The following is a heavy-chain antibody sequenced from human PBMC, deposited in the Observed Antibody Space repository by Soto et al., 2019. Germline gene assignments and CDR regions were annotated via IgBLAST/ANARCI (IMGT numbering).Heavy chain of an antibody. CDR2: IIPILGIA. CDR3: AREGNCSSTSCYAATQPDKYYFDY. J-gene: IGHJ4*02. D-gene: IGHD2-2*01. V-gene: IGHV1-69*08. CDR1: GGTFSSYT. Sequence: QVQLVQSGAEVKKPGSSVKVSCKASGGTFSSYTISWVRQAPGQGLEWMGRIIPILGIANYAQKCQGRVTITADKSTSTAYMELSSLRSEDTAVYYCAREGNCSSTSCYAATQPDKYYFDYWGQGTLVTVSS.